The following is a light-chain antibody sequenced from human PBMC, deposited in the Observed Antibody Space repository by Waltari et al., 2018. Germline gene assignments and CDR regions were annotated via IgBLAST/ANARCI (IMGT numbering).Light chain of an antibody. CDR2: GAS. J-gene: IGKJ2*01. V-gene: IGKV3-15*01. CDR3: QQYNNWPYT. Sequence: EIVMTQSPATLSVSPGERATLPCRASQSVSSNLAWYQQKPGQAPRLIIYGASTRATGIPARFSGSGSGTEFTLTISSLQSEDFAVYYCQQYNNWPYTFGQGTKLEIK. CDR1: QSVSSN.